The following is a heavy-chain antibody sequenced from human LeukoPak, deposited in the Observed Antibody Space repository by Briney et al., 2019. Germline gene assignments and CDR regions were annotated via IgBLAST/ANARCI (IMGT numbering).Heavy chain of an antibody. Sequence: GASVTVSCKASGYTFTSYYMHWVRQAPGQGLELMGLINPSGGSTSYAQKFQGRVTMTSDTSTSTVYMELSSLRSEDTAVYYCARVLAGGIGPARYYNYGMDVWGQGTTVTVSS. CDR1: GYTFTSYY. D-gene: IGHD1-26*01. CDR2: INPSGGST. V-gene: IGHV1-46*01. CDR3: ARVLAGGIGPARYYNYGMDV. J-gene: IGHJ6*02.